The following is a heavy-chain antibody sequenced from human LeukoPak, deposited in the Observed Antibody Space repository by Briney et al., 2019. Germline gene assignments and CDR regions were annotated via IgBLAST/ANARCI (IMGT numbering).Heavy chain of an antibody. Sequence: GGSLRLSCAASGFTFSSYSMNWVCQAPGKGLEWVSSISSSSSYIYYADSVKGRFTISRDNSKNTLYLQMSRLRAEDTAVYYCAKRWDDILSGFDYWGQGTLVTVSS. CDR2: ISSSSSYI. V-gene: IGHV3-21*04. D-gene: IGHD3-9*01. J-gene: IGHJ4*02. CDR3: AKRWDDILSGFDY. CDR1: GFTFSSYS.